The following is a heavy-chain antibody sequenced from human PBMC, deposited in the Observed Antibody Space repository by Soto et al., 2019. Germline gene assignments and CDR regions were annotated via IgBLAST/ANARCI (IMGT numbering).Heavy chain of an antibody. D-gene: IGHD6-6*01. Sequence: EVQLLESGGGLVQPGESLRLSCAASGFTFSSYAMSWVRQAPGKGLEWVSVISGSDDSTYYADSVKGRFTISRDNSKITLYLQMNSLRAEDTAVYYCAKRSSSSTFDYWGQGPLVTVSS. CDR2: ISGSDDST. J-gene: IGHJ4*02. CDR3: AKRSSSSTFDY. CDR1: GFTFSSYA. V-gene: IGHV3-23*01.